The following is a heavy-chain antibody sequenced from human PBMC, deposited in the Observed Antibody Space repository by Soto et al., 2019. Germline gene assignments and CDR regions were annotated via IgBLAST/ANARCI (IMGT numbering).Heavy chain of an antibody. CDR3: ARASSYGSGWSQYYYYMDV. CDR2: IDGDGSRT. V-gene: IGHV3-74*01. CDR1: GLTLSAYW. D-gene: IGHD3-10*01. Sequence: SGGSLRLSCAASGLTLSAYWMHWVRQVPGTGPVWVSRIDGDGSRTSYADSVKGRFTISRDNAKNTVYLQMNSLRVEDTAVYYCARASSYGSGWSQYYYYMDVWGKGTTVTVSS. J-gene: IGHJ6*03.